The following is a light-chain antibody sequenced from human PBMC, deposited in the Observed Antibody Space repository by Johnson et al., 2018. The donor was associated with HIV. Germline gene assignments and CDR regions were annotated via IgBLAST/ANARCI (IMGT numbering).Light chain of an antibody. CDR2: ENN. V-gene: IGLV1-51*02. Sequence: QSVLSQPPSVSAAPGQKVTISCSGSSSNIGNNYVSWYQQLPGTAPKLLIYENNKRPSGIPDRVSGSKSGTSATLGITGLQTGDEAAYYCGTWVSSLSAPYVFGTGTKVTVL. J-gene: IGLJ1*01. CDR3: GTWVSSLSAPYV. CDR1: SSNIGNNY.